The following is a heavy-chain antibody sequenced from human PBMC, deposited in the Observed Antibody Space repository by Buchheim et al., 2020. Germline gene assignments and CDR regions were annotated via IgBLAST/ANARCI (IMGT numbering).Heavy chain of an antibody. Sequence: QVQLQESGPGLVKPSETLSLTCTVSGGSVSSGSYYWSWIRQPPGKGLEWIGYIYYSGSTNYNPSLKSRVTISVDTSKNQFSLKLSSVTAADTAVYYCARGPAQRSRRIAARQGGYYFDYWGQGTL. V-gene: IGHV4-61*01. CDR3: ARGPAQRSRRIAARQGGYYFDY. J-gene: IGHJ4*02. CDR1: GGSVSSGSYY. D-gene: IGHD6-6*01. CDR2: IYYSGST.